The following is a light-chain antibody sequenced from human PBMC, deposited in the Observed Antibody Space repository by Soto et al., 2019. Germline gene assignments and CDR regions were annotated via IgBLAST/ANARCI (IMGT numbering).Light chain of an antibody. Sequence: DIQMTQSPSTVSASVGDRVCITCRASRSMSYWLAWYQQKPGRAPKLVIYDASTLDGGVPSRFSGSGSGTELTLTISSLQPDDFATYYCQQYDTFPITFGQGTRLEI. J-gene: IGKJ5*01. CDR1: RSMSYW. V-gene: IGKV1-5*01. CDR2: DAS. CDR3: QQYDTFPIT.